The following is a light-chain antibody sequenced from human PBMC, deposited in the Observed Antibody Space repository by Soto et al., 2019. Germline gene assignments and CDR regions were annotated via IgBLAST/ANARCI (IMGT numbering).Light chain of an antibody. CDR1: QSVRNC. V-gene: IGKV1-5*01. CDR2: DAS. J-gene: IGKJ1*01. CDR3: QQCNSFPGT. Sequence: IQVTQSPSTLSASIGDRVTITCRASQSVRNCLAWYQHKPGKAPKLLIYDASSLESGVPSRFSGSGSGTECTLTISSLQPDDFSTYYCQQCNSFPGTFGQGTKVEIK.